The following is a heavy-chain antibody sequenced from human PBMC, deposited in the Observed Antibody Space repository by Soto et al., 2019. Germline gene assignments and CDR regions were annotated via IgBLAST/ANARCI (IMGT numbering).Heavy chain of an antibody. CDR2: INQDGSEK. Sequence: EAQLVESGGGLVQPGGSLRLSCAASGFTFSTYWMDWVRQTPGKGLEWVANINQDGSEKNYVDSVKGRFTISRDNAKNSLYLQMSSLTAEDSALYYCSRSLDYWGQGTLVTVSS. J-gene: IGHJ4*02. CDR1: GFTFSTYW. CDR3: SRSLDY. V-gene: IGHV3-7*01.